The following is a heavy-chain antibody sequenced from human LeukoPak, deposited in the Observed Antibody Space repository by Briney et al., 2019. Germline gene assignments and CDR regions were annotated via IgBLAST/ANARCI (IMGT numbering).Heavy chain of an antibody. J-gene: IGHJ4*02. V-gene: IGHV3-13*04. Sequence: PGGSLRLSCAASGFTFSSYDMHWVRQPTGKGLEWVSGIGTTGDTYYPGSVKGRFTISRDNSKNMVYLQMSRLTAEDTAVYYCARDRGGLGSVFDYWGQGTLVSVSS. CDR2: IGTTGDT. CDR3: ARDRGGLGSVFDY. CDR1: GFTFSSYD. D-gene: IGHD3-10*01.